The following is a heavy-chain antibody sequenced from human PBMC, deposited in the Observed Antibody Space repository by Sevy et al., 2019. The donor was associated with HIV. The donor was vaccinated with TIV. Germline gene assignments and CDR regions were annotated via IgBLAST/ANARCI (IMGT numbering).Heavy chain of an antibody. J-gene: IGHJ4*02. CDR2: MNPNSGNT. CDR3: AIRGSGYSSGWSPAFDY. D-gene: IGHD6-19*01. CDR1: GYTFTSYD. V-gene: IGHV1-8*01. Sequence: ASVKVSCKASGYTFTSYDINWVRQATGQGLEWMGWMNPNSGNTGYAQKFQGRVTMTRNTSISTAYMGLSSLRSEDTAVYYCAIRGSGYSSGWSPAFDYWGQGTLVTVSS.